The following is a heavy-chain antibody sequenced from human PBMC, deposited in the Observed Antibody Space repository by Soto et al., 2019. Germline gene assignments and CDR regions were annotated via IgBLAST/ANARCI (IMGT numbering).Heavy chain of an antibody. CDR2: IYYSGST. CDR1: GGSMSSSSYY. D-gene: IGHD6-6*01. J-gene: IGHJ4*02. V-gene: IGHV4-39*01. Sequence: PSETLSLTCTVSGGSMSSSSYYWGGIRQPPGKGLEWIGSIYYSGSTYYNPSLKSRVTISVDTSKNQFSLKLSSVTAADTAVYYCARHTTAISSSDHWGQGTLVTVSS. CDR3: ARHTTAISSSDH.